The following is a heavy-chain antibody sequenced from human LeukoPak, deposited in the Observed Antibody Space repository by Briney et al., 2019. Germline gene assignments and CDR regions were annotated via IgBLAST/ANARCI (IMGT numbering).Heavy chain of an antibody. Sequence: GRSLRLSCAASGFTFSSYGMHWVRQAPGKGLEWVAVIWYGGSNKYYADSVKGRFTISRDNSKNTLYLQMNSLRAEDTAAYYCARDAYYGSGKFDYWGQGTLVTVSS. CDR3: ARDAYYGSGKFDY. CDR2: IWYGGSNK. J-gene: IGHJ4*02. CDR1: GFTFSSYG. D-gene: IGHD3-10*01. V-gene: IGHV3-33*01.